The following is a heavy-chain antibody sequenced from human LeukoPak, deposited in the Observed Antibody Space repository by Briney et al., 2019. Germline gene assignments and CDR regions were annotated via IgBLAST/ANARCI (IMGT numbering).Heavy chain of an antibody. CDR1: GGSISSYY. CDR2: IYYSGST. Sequence: SETLSLTCTVSGGSISSYYWSWIRQPPGEGLEWIGYIYYSGSTNYNPSLKSRVTISVDTSKNQFSLKLSSVTAADTAVYYCARGSLVEMATIDYWGQGTLVTVSS. CDR3: ARGSLVEMATIDY. D-gene: IGHD5-24*01. J-gene: IGHJ4*02. V-gene: IGHV4-59*01.